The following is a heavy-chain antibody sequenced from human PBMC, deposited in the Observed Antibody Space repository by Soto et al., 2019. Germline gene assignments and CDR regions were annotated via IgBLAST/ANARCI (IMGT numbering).Heavy chain of an antibody. V-gene: IGHV4-39*01. CDR2: IYYSGST. CDR3: ARLSDYYRFNNWFDP. D-gene: IGHD4-17*01. Sequence: SETLSLTCTVSGGSISSSSYYWGWIRQPPGKGLEWIGSIYYSGSTYYNPSLKSRVTISVDTSKNQFSLKLSSVTAADTAVYYCARLSDYYRFNNWFDPWGQGTLVTVSS. CDR1: GGSISSSSYY. J-gene: IGHJ5*02.